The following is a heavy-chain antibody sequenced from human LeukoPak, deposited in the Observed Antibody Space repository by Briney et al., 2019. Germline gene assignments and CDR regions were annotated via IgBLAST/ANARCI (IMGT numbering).Heavy chain of an antibody. CDR3: ARITATFDY. Sequence: PSETLSLTCTVSGGSISSGSYYWNWIRQPAGKGLEWIGRIYTSGSTNYNPSLKSRVTISVDTSKNQFSLKLSSVTAADTAVYYCARITATFDYWGQGTLVTVSS. CDR1: GGSISSGSYY. D-gene: IGHD5-18*01. V-gene: IGHV4-61*02. J-gene: IGHJ4*02. CDR2: IYTSGST.